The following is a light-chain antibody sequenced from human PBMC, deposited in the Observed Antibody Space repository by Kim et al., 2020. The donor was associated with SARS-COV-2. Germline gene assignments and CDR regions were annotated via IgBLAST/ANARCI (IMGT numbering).Light chain of an antibody. CDR1: SLRRYY. J-gene: IGLJ2*01. CDR2: GKN. CDR3: NSRDSNDNVV. V-gene: IGLV3-19*01. Sequence: SSELTQDPAVSVALGQTVRITCQGDSLRRYYANWYQQKPGQAPVLVIYGKNNRPSGIPDRFSGSSSGNTASLTITGTQADDEADYYCNSRDSNDNVVFGGGTQLTVL.